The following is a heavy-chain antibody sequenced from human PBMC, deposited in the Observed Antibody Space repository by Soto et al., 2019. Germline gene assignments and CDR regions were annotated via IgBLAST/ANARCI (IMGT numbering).Heavy chain of an antibody. J-gene: IGHJ3*01. D-gene: IGHD2-2*01. CDR3: AHAYGGTSWPNDAFDV. CDR2: IYWDDDQ. CDR1: GFSLSTNGVD. Sequence: QITLKESGPTLVKPTQTLTLTCTFCGFSLSTNGVDVGWIRQPPGKALEWLALIYWDDDQRYSPSLKTRLTITKDTSKNQVVLTMTNMDPVDTATYYCAHAYGGTSWPNDAFDVWGQGTVVTVSS. V-gene: IGHV2-5*02.